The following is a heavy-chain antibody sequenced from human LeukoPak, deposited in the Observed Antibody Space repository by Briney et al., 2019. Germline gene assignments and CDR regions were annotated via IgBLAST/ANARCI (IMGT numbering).Heavy chain of an antibody. D-gene: IGHD1-26*01. CDR1: GGPISSYY. J-gene: IGHJ3*02. V-gene: IGHV4-59*12. CDR2: IYYSGST. Sequence: SETLCLTCTVSGGPISSYYWSWIRQPPGKGLEWIGYIYYSGSTNYNPSLKSRVTISVDTSKNQFSLKLSSVTAADTAVYYCARERAEASGSGSSLRGRAFDIWGQGTMVTVSS. CDR3: ARERAEASGSGSSLRGRAFDI.